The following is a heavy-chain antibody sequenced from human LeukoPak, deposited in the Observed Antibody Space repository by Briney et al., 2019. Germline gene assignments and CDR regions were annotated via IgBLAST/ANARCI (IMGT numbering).Heavy chain of an antibody. CDR2: MKPNSGGT. Sequence: GASVKVSCKASGYTFTDYYMHWMRQAPGQGPQWMAWMKPNSGGTNYAQKFQGRVAMTRDTSITTAYMELSSLRSDDTAVYYCAPRRVAADKGFDYWGQGTLVTVSS. J-gene: IGHJ4*02. D-gene: IGHD6-19*01. CDR3: APRRVAADKGFDY. CDR1: GYTFTDYY. V-gene: IGHV1-2*02.